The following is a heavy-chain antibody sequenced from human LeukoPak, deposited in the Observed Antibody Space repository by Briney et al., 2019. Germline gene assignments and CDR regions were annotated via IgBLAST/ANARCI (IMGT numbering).Heavy chain of an antibody. V-gene: IGHV3-74*01. J-gene: IGHJ3*02. CDR2: INSDGSST. D-gene: IGHD3-16*01. Sequence: GGSLRLSCAASGFPFSSYWLHWVRQAPGKGLVWVSRINSDGSSTTYADSVKGRLTISRDNAKNTLYLQMNSLRAEDTAVYYCARDMRGIGAFDIWGQGTMVTVSS. CDR3: ARDMRGIGAFDI. CDR1: GFPFSSYW.